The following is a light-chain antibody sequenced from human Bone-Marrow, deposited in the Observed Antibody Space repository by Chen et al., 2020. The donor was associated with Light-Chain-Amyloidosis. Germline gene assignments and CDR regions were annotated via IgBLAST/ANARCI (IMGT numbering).Light chain of an antibody. Sequence: QSVLTQPPSVSGAPGQRVTISCTGSKTNIGADNDVYWYQQVTGTAPKLLIYGNSQRPSGVPDRFSGSKSGTSAFLAITGLQAEDEAEYYCQSYDSSLSGYVVFGGGTKLTVL. V-gene: IGLV1-40*01. CDR1: KTNIGADND. CDR2: GNS. J-gene: IGLJ2*01. CDR3: QSYDSSLSGYVV.